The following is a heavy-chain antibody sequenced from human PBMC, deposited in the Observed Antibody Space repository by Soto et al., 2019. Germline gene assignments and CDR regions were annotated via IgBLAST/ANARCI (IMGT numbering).Heavy chain of an antibody. D-gene: IGHD3-22*01. V-gene: IGHV5-51*01. J-gene: IGHJ3*02. Sequence: PGESLKISCKGSGYSFTSYWIGWVRQMPGKGLEWMGIIYPGDSDTRYSPSFQGQVTISADKSISTAYLQWSSLKASDTAMYYCARQIGVVIDPDAFDIWGQGTMVTVAS. CDR1: GYSFTSYW. CDR3: ARQIGVVIDPDAFDI. CDR2: IYPGDSDT.